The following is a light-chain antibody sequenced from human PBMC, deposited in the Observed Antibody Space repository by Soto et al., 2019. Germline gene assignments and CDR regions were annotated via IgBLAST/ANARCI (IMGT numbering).Light chain of an antibody. J-gene: IGKJ4*01. V-gene: IGKV1-39*01. CDR1: RSISNY. Sequence: DIKMTQSPASLSASVGDRVIITCRTSRSISNYLNWYQQKPGKAPNLLIYTASSLQSGVPSRFSGSGSGTDFTLTINSLQPEDFAVYYCQQGYSSPPTFGGGTKVEIK. CDR2: TAS. CDR3: QQGYSSPPT.